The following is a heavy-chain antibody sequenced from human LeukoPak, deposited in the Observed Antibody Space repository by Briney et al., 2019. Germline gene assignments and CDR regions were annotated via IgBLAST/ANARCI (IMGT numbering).Heavy chain of an antibody. D-gene: IGHD2-2*01. CDR2: ISGSGGST. Sequence: PGGSLRLSCAASGFTFSSYAMSWVRQAPGKGLEWVSAISGSGGSTYYADSVKGRFTISRDNSKNTLYLQMNSLRAEDTAVYYCASRNCISPSYYRGLLDYWGQGTLVTVSS. J-gene: IGHJ4*02. CDR3: ASRNCISPSYYRGLLDY. V-gene: IGHV3-23*01. CDR1: GFTFSSYA.